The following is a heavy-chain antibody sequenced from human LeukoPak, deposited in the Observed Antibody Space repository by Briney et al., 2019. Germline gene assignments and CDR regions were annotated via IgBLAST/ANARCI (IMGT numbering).Heavy chain of an antibody. CDR1: GYTFTGYY. D-gene: IGHD3-3*01. V-gene: IGHV1-2*02. J-gene: IGHJ4*02. Sequence: ASVNVSCKASGYTFTGYYMHWVRQAPGQGLEWMGWINPNSGGTNYAQKFQGRVTMTRDTSISTAYMELSRLRSDDTAVYYCVRASITIFGVVIISLGFDYWGQGTLVTVSS. CDR2: INPNSGGT. CDR3: VRASITIFGVVIISLGFDY.